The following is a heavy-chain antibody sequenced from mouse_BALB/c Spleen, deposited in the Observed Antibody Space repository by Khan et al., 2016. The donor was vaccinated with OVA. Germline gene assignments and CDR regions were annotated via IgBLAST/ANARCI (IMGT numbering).Heavy chain of an antibody. J-gene: IGHJ4*01. CDR2: INTYTGEP. CDR3: ARPPYLYYTLDY. Sequence: VQLVESGPELKKPGETVKISCKASGYTFTNYGMNWVKQSPGKALKWMGWINTYTGEPTYADDFKGRFAFSLETSASTAYLQINNLKNEDTATYFGARPPYLYYTLDYWGQGTSVTVSS. D-gene: IGHD2-10*01. CDR1: GYTFTNYG. V-gene: IGHV9-3-1*01.